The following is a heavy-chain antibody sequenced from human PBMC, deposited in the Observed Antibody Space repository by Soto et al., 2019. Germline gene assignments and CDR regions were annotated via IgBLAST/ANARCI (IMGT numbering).Heavy chain of an antibody. Sequence: SETLSLTCTVSGGSIRSYYWSWIRQPAGKGLEWIGRIYSSGSASYNPSLKSRVTLSVDTSRNQFSLNLNSVTAADTAVYVCARGRIEARLDYWGQGTLVTVS. CDR1: GGSIRSYY. J-gene: IGHJ4*02. D-gene: IGHD6-6*01. CDR2: IYSSGSA. CDR3: ARGRIEARLDY. V-gene: IGHV4-4*07.